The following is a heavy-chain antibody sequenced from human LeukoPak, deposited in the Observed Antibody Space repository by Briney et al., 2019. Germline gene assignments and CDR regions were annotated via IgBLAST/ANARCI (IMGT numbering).Heavy chain of an antibody. J-gene: IGHJ4*02. Sequence: PGGSLRLSCAASEFSFSHYGMHWVRQAPGKGLEWVAFIRYDGSTKDYADSVKGRFTISRDNSKNTLYLQMSSLRVEDTAVYYCAKELVAYYFDYWGQGTLVTVSS. CDR1: EFSFSHYG. CDR2: IRYDGSTK. D-gene: IGHD2-8*02. V-gene: IGHV3-30*02. CDR3: AKELVAYYFDY.